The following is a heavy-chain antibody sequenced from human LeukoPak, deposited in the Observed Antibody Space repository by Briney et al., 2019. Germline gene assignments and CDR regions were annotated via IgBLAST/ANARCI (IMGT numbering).Heavy chain of an antibody. V-gene: IGHV3-30*03. CDR2: MSYDGNNK. CDR1: GFTFSNYG. J-gene: IGHJ4*02. D-gene: IGHD3-22*01. CDR3: ARDPDSSGYYDY. Sequence: GRSLRLSCAASGFTFSNYGIHWVRQAPGKGLEWVAVMSYDGNNKYYADSVKGRFTISRDNSKNTLFLQMNSLRAEDTAVYYCARDPDSSGYYDYWGQGTLVTVSS.